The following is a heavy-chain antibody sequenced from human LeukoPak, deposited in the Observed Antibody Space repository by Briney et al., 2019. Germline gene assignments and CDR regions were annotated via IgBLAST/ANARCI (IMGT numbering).Heavy chain of an antibody. V-gene: IGHV4-39*07. Sequence: SETLSLTCTVSGGSISSSSYYWGWIRQPPGKGLEWIGSIYYSGSTYYNPSLKSRVSISVDTSKNQFSLKLSSVTAADTAVYSCAGFTFFRGVITFDYWGQGTLVTVSS. CDR1: GGSISSSSYY. J-gene: IGHJ4*02. CDR3: AGFTFFRGVITFDY. CDR2: IYYSGST. D-gene: IGHD3-10*01.